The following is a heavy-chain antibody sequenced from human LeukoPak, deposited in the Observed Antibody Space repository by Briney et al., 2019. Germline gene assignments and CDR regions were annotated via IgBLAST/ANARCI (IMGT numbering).Heavy chain of an antibody. CDR1: GFTLSDHY. J-gene: IGHJ4*02. Sequence: PGGSLRLSCAVSGFTLSDHYMDLVRQAPGKGLGWVSSISSSSSYIHYADPVKGRFTISRDNAKNSLYPQMNSLRAEDTAVYYCARIYSSGWRYFDYWGQGTLVTVSS. V-gene: IGHV3-21*01. CDR3: ARIYSSGWRYFDY. CDR2: ISSSSSYI. D-gene: IGHD6-19*01.